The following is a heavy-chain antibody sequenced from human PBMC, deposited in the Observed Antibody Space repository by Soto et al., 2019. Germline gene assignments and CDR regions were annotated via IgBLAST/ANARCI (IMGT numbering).Heavy chain of an antibody. CDR2: IYYSGST. J-gene: IGHJ4*02. CDR1: GGSIRSDGSY. D-gene: IGHD5-18*01. Sequence: QVQLQESGPGLVKPSQTLSLTCAVSGGSIRSDGSYWTWIRQLPGGGLEWIGYIYYSGSTSYNPSLDSRASISVDSSENQFSPRLTSVTAADPAVYYCARRAGNRRGYPIDSWGQGTLVTVSS. V-gene: IGHV4-31*11. CDR3: ARRAGNRRGYPIDS.